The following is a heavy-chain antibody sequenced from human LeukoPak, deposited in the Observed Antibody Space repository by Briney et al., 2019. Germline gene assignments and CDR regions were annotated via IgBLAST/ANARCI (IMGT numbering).Heavy chain of an antibody. V-gene: IGHV3-23*01. Sequence: PGGSLRLSCAASRFIFSTYSMSWVRQAPGKGPEWVSSISDGGTNTYCADSVKGRFTISRDNSKNTLSLQMNNLRDEDTAVYYCAKDAAAVTGRRAGFDYWGQGTLVTVSS. J-gene: IGHJ4*02. D-gene: IGHD6-19*01. CDR1: RFIFSTYS. CDR2: ISDGGTNT. CDR3: AKDAAAVTGRRAGFDY.